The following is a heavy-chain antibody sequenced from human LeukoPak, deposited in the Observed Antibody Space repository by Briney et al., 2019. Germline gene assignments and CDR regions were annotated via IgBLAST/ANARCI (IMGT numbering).Heavy chain of an antibody. D-gene: IGHD6-13*01. CDR3: AKDHQQQPFDY. Sequence: PGGSLRLSCAASGFTYSSYGMHWVRQAPGKGLEWEAVISYDGSNKYYADSVKGRFTISRDNSKNTLYLQMNSLRAEDTAVYYCAKDHQQQPFDYWGQGTLVTVSS. CDR2: ISYDGSNK. J-gene: IGHJ4*02. V-gene: IGHV3-30*18. CDR1: GFTYSSYG.